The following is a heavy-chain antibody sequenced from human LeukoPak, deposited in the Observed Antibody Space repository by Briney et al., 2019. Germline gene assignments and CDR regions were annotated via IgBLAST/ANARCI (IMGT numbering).Heavy chain of an antibody. CDR3: ARVRGYGDYSYDY. V-gene: IGHV1-2*02. Sequence: ASVKVSCKSSGYTFTGSYMHWVRQAPGQGLEWMGWIYPNSGGTNYAQKFQGRVTMTRDTSITTAYMELSRLRSDDTAIYYCARVRGYGDYSYDYWGQGTLVTVSS. D-gene: IGHD4-17*01. CDR2: IYPNSGGT. CDR1: GYTFTGSY. J-gene: IGHJ4*02.